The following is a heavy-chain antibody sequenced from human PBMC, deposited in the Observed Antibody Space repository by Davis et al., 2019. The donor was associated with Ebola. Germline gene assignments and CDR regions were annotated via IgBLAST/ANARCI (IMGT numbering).Heavy chain of an antibody. CDR1: GYTFTSYA. J-gene: IGHJ4*02. D-gene: IGHD2-15*01. V-gene: IGHV1-69*13. CDR3: AHLGPQRYCSGGGCHGYLDY. CDR2: IIPVFRTA. Sequence: SVKVSCKASGYTFTSYAMNWVRQAPGQGLEWMGGIIPVFRTASYAQKFQGRVTITADESTRTAYMELDGLISEDTAVYYCAHLGPQRYCSGGGCHGYLDYWGQGTLVTVSS.